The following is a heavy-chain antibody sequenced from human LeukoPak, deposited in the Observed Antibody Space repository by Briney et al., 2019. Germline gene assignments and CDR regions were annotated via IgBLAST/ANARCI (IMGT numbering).Heavy chain of an antibody. CDR1: RFTFSTYW. J-gene: IGHJ6*03. D-gene: IGHD3-10*01. CDR3: AKGYYYYGSGSERFYYYYYMDV. CDR2: INSDGSST. Sequence: GGSLRLSCAASRFTFSTYWMHWVRQAPGKGLVWVSRINSDGSSTGYADSVKGRFTISRDNSKNTLYLQMMSLRVEDTAIYYCAKGYYYYGSGSERFYYYYYMDVWGKGTTVTMSS. V-gene: IGHV3-74*01.